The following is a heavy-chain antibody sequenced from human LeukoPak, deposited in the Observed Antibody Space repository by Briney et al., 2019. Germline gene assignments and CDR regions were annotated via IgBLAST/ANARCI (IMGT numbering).Heavy chain of an antibody. D-gene: IGHD3-10*01. CDR3: ARGYYGSGSYQVRYYYMDV. Sequence: PGGSLRLSCAASGFTFSSYWMSWVRQAPGKGLEWLANIKQDGSEKYYVDSVKGRFTIPRDNAKNSLYLQMNSLRAEDTAVYYCARGYYGSGSYQVRYYYMDVWGKGTMVTVSS. V-gene: IGHV3-7*04. CDR2: IKQDGSEK. CDR1: GFTFSSYW. J-gene: IGHJ6*03.